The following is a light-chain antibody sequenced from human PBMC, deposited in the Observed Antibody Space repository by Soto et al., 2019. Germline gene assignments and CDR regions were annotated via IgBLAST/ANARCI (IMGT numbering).Light chain of an antibody. Sequence: QSVLTQPPSASGTPGQRVTTSCSGSSSKIGSNTVNWYQQLPGTAPKLLIYSNNHRPSGVSNRFSGSKSGNTASLTISGLQAEDEADYYCSSYTISNTLPFVFGTGTKVTVL. CDR3: SSYTISNTLPFV. J-gene: IGLJ1*01. CDR2: SNN. V-gene: IGLV1-44*01. CDR1: SSKIGSNT.